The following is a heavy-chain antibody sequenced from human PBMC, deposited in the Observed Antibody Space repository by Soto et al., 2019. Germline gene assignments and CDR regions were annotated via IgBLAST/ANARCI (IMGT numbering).Heavy chain of an antibody. D-gene: IGHD6-13*01. V-gene: IGHV6-1*01. CDR2: TYYRSKWKN. CDR3: VRGVDSSFDY. Sequence: SQTLSLTCAISGDSVSGNSAAWNWIRQSPSRGLEWLGRTYYRSKWKNDYALSVNSRITINPDTSKNQLSLQLSSVTPDDTAIYYCVRGVDSSFDYWGQGTLVTV. J-gene: IGHJ4*02. CDR1: GDSVSGNSAA.